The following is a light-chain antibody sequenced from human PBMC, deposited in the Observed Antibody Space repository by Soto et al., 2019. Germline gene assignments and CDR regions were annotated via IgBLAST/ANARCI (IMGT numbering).Light chain of an antibody. J-gene: IGKJ1*01. CDR3: QQYSSLWA. CDR1: QSFSRW. Sequence: DIQMTHSPSTLPASVGDRVTITCRASQSFSRWLAWYQQKPGKPPKVLIYDVSRLESGVPSRFSGSGSGTEFTLTISRLQPEDVATYYCQQYSSLWAFGQGTKVDIK. V-gene: IGKV1-5*01. CDR2: DVS.